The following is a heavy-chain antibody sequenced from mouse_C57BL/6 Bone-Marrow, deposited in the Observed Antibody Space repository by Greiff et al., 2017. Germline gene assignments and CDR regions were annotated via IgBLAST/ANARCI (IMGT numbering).Heavy chain of an antibody. CDR3: ARDWGNFYYWYLDD. D-gene: IGHD4-1*01. Sequence: QVQLQQPGAELVMPGASVKLSCKASGYTFTSYWMHWVKQRPGQGLEWIGEIDPSDSYTNYNQKFKGKSTLTVDKSSSTAYMQLSSLTSEDSAVYYWARDWGNFYYWYLDDWGTGTTVTGSA. V-gene: IGHV1-69*01. CDR2: IDPSDSYT. J-gene: IGHJ1*03. CDR1: GYTFTSYW.